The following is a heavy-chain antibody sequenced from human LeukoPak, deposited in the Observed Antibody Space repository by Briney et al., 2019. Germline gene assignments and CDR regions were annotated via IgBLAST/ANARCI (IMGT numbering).Heavy chain of an antibody. CDR2: INHSGST. CDR3: ARGRGYYDFWSGLNWFDP. CDR1: GGSLSGYY. V-gene: IGHV4-34*01. Sequence: SGTLSLTCAVYGGSLSGYYRSWIRQPPGKGLEWIGEINHSGSTNYNPSLKSRVTISVDTSKNQFSLKLSSVTAADTAVYYCARGRGYYDFWSGLNWFDPWGQGTLVTVSS. D-gene: IGHD3-3*01. J-gene: IGHJ5*02.